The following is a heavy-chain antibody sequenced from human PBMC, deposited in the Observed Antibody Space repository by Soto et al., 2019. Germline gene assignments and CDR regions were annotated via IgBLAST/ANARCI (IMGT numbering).Heavy chain of an antibody. CDR1: GGSISSSSYY. Sequence: ASETLSLTCTVSGGSISSSSYYWGWIRQPPGKGLEWIGSIYYSGSTYYNPSLKSRVTISVDTSKNQFSLKLSSVTAADTAVYYCARLPLPFAGKVDYGAQEPL. CDR3: ARLPLPFAGKVDY. J-gene: IGHJ4*02. D-gene: IGHD1-1*01. CDR2: IYYSGST. V-gene: IGHV4-39*01.